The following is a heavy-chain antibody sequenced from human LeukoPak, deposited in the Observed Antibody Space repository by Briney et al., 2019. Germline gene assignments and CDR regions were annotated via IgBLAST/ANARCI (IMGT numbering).Heavy chain of an antibody. Sequence: ASVKVSCTASGYTFTGYYMHWVRQAPGQGLEWMGWINPNSGGTNYAQKFQGRVTMTRDTSIRTAYMDLSRLRSDDTAVYYCARERYYTSGSVYNRVDYWGQGTLVTVSS. J-gene: IGHJ4*02. V-gene: IGHV1-2*02. CDR3: ARERYYTSGSVYNRVDY. D-gene: IGHD3-10*01. CDR1: GYTFTGYY. CDR2: INPNSGGT.